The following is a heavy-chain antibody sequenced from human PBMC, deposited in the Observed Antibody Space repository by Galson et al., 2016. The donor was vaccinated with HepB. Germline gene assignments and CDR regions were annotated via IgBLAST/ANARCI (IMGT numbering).Heavy chain of an antibody. CDR2: LYRDGFT. J-gene: IGHJ4*02. CDR1: GFVVSSTY. CDR3: ARDGSQDRGSIFDY. V-gene: IGHV3-66*01. D-gene: IGHD2-15*01. Sequence: SLRLSCAASGFVVSSTYMAWVRQAPGRGLECVSLLYRDGFTYYADSVKGRFTISRDNSKNTFYLQMNSLRADDTALYYCARDGSQDRGSIFDYWGQGTLVTVSS.